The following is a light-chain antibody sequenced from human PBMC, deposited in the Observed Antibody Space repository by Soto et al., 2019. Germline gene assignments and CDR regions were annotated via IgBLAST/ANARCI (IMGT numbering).Light chain of an antibody. CDR2: GVS. CDR1: QSIRTF. V-gene: IGKV1-39*01. Sequence: DIQMAQSPASLSASVGDRVTITCRTSQSIRTFLNWYQHRPGKPPRLLIYGVSTLETGVPSRFSGAGSGTEFALTITNLQPEDFATYYCQQSFRNPPLAFGGGTNVDIK. J-gene: IGKJ4*02. CDR3: QQSFRNPPLA.